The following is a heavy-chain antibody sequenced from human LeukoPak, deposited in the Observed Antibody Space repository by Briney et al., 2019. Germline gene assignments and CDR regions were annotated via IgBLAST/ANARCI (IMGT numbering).Heavy chain of an antibody. CDR3: AREAYYYGSGSHMGASLSPFDY. CDR2: ISYDGSNK. D-gene: IGHD3-10*01. V-gene: IGHV3-30-3*01. J-gene: IGHJ4*02. Sequence: GGSXRLSCAASGFTFSSYAMHWVRQAPGKRLEWVAVISYDGSNKYYADSVKGRFTISRDNSKNTMYLQMNSLRAEDTAVYYCAREAYYYGSGSHMGASLSPFDYWGQGTLVTVSS. CDR1: GFTFSSYA.